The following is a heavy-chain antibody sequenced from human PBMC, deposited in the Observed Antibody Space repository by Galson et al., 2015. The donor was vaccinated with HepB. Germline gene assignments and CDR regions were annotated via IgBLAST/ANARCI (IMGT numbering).Heavy chain of an antibody. D-gene: IGHD2-2*01. CDR1: GLTFSSYA. J-gene: IGHJ4*02. Sequence: SLRLSCAASGLTFSSYAMHWVRQAPGRGLEWVAVISYDGSNKYYADSVKGRFTISRDNSKNTLYLQMNSLRAEDTAVYYCARDRRYCSSTSCYPGPLGYWGQGTLVTVSS. CDR2: ISYDGSNK. CDR3: ARDRRYCSSTSCYPGPLGY. V-gene: IGHV3-30-3*01.